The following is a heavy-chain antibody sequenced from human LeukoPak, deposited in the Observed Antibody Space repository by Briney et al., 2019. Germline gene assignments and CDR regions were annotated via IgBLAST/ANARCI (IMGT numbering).Heavy chain of an antibody. V-gene: IGHV4-59*08. D-gene: IGHD1-26*01. Sequence: KPSETLSLTCTVSGGSISSYYWSWIRQPPGKGLEWIGYIYYSGSTNYNPSLKSRVTISVDTSKNQFSLKLSSVTAADTAVYYCARHIGTSRAFDIWGQGTMVTVSS. CDR2: IYYSGST. CDR1: GGSISSYY. J-gene: IGHJ3*02. CDR3: ARHIGTSRAFDI.